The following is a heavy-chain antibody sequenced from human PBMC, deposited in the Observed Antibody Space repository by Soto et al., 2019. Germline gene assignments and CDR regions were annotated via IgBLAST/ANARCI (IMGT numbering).Heavy chain of an antibody. CDR2: IKEDGSEK. V-gene: IGHV3-7*01. CDR1: GFTFSSYW. CDR3: AGARWGGTRGYSSSWYDY. D-gene: IGHD6-13*01. J-gene: IGHJ4*02. Sequence: EVQLVESGGGLVQPGGSLRLSCAASGFTFSSYWMSWVRQAPGRGLEWVANIKEDGSEKYYVDSVKGRFTITRDNANNALYLQRNGLRAEDTAVYYCAGARWGGTRGYSSSWYDYWGQGTLVTVSS.